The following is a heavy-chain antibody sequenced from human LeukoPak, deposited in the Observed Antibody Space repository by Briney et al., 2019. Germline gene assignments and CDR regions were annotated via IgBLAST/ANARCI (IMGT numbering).Heavy chain of an antibody. CDR2: IYYSGST. Sequence: PSETLSLTCTVSGGSISSGGYYWSWIRQHPGKGLEWIGYIYYSGSTYYNPSLKSRVTISVDTSKNQFSLKLSSVTAADTAVYYCARDTNGSGNLDYWGQGTLVTVSS. J-gene: IGHJ4*02. CDR3: ARDTNGSGNLDY. CDR1: GGSISSGGYY. V-gene: IGHV4-31*03. D-gene: IGHD1-26*01.